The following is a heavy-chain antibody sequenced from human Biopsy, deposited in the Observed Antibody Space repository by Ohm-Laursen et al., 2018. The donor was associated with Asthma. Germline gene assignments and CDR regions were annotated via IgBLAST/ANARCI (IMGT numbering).Heavy chain of an antibody. J-gene: IGHJ6*02. Sequence: GTLSLTCTVSGGSMTPTSHYWDWIRQAPGKGLEWIGYISYGGKTSYNPSLKNRVTISRDTSKNQFSLRLTSVTSADTAVYFCARRITIFGVVQKDHGMDAWGQGTTVIVSS. CDR2: ISYGGKT. V-gene: IGHV4-39*01. CDR1: GGSMTPTSHY. CDR3: ARRITIFGVVQKDHGMDA. D-gene: IGHD3-3*01.